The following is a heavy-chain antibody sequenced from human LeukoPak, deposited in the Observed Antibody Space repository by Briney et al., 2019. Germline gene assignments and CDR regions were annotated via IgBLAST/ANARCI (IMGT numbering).Heavy chain of an antibody. CDR2: ISGYSSNT. D-gene: IGHD3-16*01. V-gene: IGHV1-18*01. CDR1: GYTFMSHG. J-gene: IGHJ3*02. CDR3: ARATGTWGHDGCHI. Sequence: ASVKVSCKAYGYTFMSHGISWVRQAPGQGLEWMGWISGYSSNTNYAQRLQGRVTMTTDTSTTTAYMELRGLRSDDTAVYYCARATGTWGHDGCHIWGQGTMVSVSS.